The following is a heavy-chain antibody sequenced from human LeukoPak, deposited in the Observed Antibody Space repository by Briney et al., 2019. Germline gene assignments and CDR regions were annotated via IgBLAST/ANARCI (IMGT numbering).Heavy chain of an antibody. CDR1: GFTFSSYA. CDR2: IWYDGTNK. D-gene: IGHD1-26*01. J-gene: IGHJ3*02. CDR3: AREGSYLDAFDI. V-gene: IGHV3-33*08. Sequence: GGSLRLSCAASGFTFSSYAMSWVRRAPGKGLEWVAVIWYDGTNKYYADSVKGRFTISRDNSKNTLFLQMNILRAEDTAVYYCAREGSYLDAFDIWGQGTMVTVSS.